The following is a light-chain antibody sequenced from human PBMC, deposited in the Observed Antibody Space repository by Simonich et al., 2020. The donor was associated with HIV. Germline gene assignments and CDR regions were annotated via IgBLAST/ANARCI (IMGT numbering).Light chain of an antibody. Sequence: DHQMTKAPSYLSSSVGDTVHITCRASQGISNYLAWYQQKPGKAPNLVIYAASSVRSGVPSRFSCSGSGTDFILTISSLQPEDFATYYCQQSYSAPKTFGQGTKVEIK. J-gene: IGKJ1*01. CDR1: QGISNY. CDR2: AAS. CDR3: QQSYSAPKT. V-gene: IGKV1-39*01.